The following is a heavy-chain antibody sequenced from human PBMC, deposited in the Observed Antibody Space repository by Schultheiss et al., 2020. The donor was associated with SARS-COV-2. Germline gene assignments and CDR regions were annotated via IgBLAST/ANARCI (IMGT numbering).Heavy chain of an antibody. D-gene: IGHD6-6*01. J-gene: IGHJ3*02. CDR2: INSDGSST. CDR3: ARESASSSSVRAFDI. V-gene: IGHV3-74*01. CDR1: GFTFSSYA. Sequence: GGSLRLSCAASGFTFSSYAMHWVRQAPGKGLVWVSRINSDGSSTSYADSVKGRFTISRDNAKNTLYLQMNSLRAEDTAVYYCARESASSSSVRAFDIWGQGTMVTVSS.